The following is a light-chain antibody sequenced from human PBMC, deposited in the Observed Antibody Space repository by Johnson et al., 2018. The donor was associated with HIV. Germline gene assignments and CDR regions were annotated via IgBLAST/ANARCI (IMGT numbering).Light chain of an antibody. J-gene: IGLJ1*01. CDR2: END. CDR1: GSNIGSHY. V-gene: IGLV1-51*02. Sequence: QSALTQPPSVSAAPGQRVTISCSGRGSNIGSHYVSWYQQLPGTAPKLLIFENDKRPSGITDRFSGSKYGTSATLGITGLQAGDEADYYCGTWDNSLIIGYVFGTGTKVTVL. CDR3: GTWDNSLIIGYV.